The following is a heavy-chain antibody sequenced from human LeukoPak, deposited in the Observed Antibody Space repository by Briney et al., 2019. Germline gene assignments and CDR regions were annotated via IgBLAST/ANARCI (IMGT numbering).Heavy chain of an antibody. D-gene: IGHD2-21*02. J-gene: IGHJ4*02. CDR3: ARFTGGICGGDCY. Sequence: GGSLRLSCAASGFTFSSYAMSWVRQAPGKGLEWVANIKQDGSEKYYVDSVKGRFTISRDNAKNSLYLQMNSLRAEDTAVYYCARFTGGICGGDCYWGQGTLVTVSS. V-gene: IGHV3-7*01. CDR2: IKQDGSEK. CDR1: GFTFSSYA.